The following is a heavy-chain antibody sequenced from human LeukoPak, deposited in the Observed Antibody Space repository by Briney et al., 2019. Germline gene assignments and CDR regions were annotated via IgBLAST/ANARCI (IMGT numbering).Heavy chain of an antibody. D-gene: IGHD3-10*01. CDR3: ARDPYGSGGLFDY. V-gene: IGHV4-4*02. Sequence: PSETLSLTCAVSGGSISSSNWWSWVRQPPGKGLEWMGEIYHSGSTNYNPSLKSRVTISVDKSKNQFSLKLSSVAAADTAVYYCARDPYGSGGLFDYWGQGTLVTVSS. CDR1: GGSISSSNW. CDR2: IYHSGST. J-gene: IGHJ4*02.